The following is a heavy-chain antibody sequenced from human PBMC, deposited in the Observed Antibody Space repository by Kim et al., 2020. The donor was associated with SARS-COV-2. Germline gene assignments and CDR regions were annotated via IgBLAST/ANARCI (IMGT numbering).Heavy chain of an antibody. V-gene: IGHV1-18*04. J-gene: IGHJ6*02. CDR3: ASGRFGEFPYHYYGMDV. D-gene: IGHD3-10*01. CDR2: ISAYNGNT. Sequence: ASVKVSCKASGYTFTSYGISWVRQAPGQGLEWMGWISAYNGNTNYAQKLQGRVTMTTDTSTSTAYMELRSLRSDDTAVYYCASGRFGEFPYHYYGMDVWGQGTTVTVSS. CDR1: GYTFTSYG.